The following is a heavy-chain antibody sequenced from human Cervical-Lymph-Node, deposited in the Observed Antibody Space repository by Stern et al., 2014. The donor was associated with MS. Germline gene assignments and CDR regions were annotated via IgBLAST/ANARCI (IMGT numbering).Heavy chain of an antibody. V-gene: IGHV3-9*01. D-gene: IGHD1-14*01. CDR3: ARDITGSSAYFAY. CDR2: ISWNSGTI. CDR1: GFTFDDYA. J-gene: IGHJ4*02. Sequence: VQLVESGGDLVQPGRSLRLSCAAFGFTFDDYAMHWVRQAPGKGLEWVAGISWNSGTIGYADFVQGRFTTSRDNAYSSLYLQMNSLRPEDTALYYCARDITGSSAYFAYWGQGTLVTVSS.